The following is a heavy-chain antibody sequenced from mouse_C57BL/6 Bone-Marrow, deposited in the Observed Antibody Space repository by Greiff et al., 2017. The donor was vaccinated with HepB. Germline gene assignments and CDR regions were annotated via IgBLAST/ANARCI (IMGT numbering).Heavy chain of an antibody. Sequence: VQLVESGPELVKPGASVKLSCKASGYTFTSYDINWVKQRPGQGLEWIGWIYPRDGSTKYNEKFKGKATLAVDTSSSTAYMELHSLTSEDSAVYFCAKERTGTPFDYWGQGTTLTVSS. CDR2: IYPRDGST. V-gene: IGHV1-85*01. D-gene: IGHD4-1*01. CDR1: GYTFTSYD. CDR3: AKERTGTPFDY. J-gene: IGHJ2*01.